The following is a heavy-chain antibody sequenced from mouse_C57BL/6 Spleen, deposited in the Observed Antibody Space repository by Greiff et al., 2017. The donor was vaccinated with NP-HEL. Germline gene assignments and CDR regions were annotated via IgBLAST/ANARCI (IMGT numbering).Heavy chain of an antibody. J-gene: IGHJ4*01. CDR3: ARSYYSTFYAMDY. V-gene: IGHV1-42*01. D-gene: IGHD2-5*01. Sequence: EVQLKESGPELVKPGASVKISCKASGYSFTGYYMNWVKQSPEKSLEWIGEINPSTGGTTYNQKFKAKATLTVDKSSSTAYMQLKSLTSEVSAVYYCARSYYSTFYAMDYWGQGTSVTVSS. CDR2: INPSTGGT. CDR1: GYSFTGYY.